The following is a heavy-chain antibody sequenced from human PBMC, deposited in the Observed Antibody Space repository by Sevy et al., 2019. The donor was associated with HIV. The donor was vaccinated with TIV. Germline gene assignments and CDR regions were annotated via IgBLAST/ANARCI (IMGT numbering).Heavy chain of an antibody. Sequence: GGSLRLSCAASGFTFSSYAMTWVRQTPGKGLEWVSIIGASGSDTYYPASVKGRFTISRDNSKNTLYLQMTSLRVEDTAVYYCARGGKSFSGGCYYDSWGQGTLVTVSS. CDR1: GFTFSSYA. CDR3: ARGGKSFSGGCYYDS. CDR2: IGASGSDT. D-gene: IGHD2-15*01. V-gene: IGHV3-23*01. J-gene: IGHJ4*02.